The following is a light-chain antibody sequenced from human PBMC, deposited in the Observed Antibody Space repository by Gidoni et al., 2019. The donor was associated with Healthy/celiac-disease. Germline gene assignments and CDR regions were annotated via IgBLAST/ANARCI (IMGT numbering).Light chain of an antibody. Sequence: DTQMTQSPSSLSASVGDRVTITCRPSQGISNYLAWYQQKPGKVRKLLNYAASTLQSGVPSRFSGSGSETDFTLTIRSLQLEEVANYYRQKYNGAPRTFGQGTKVEIK. CDR3: QKYNGAPRT. J-gene: IGKJ1*01. CDR2: AAS. V-gene: IGKV1-27*01. CDR1: QGISNY.